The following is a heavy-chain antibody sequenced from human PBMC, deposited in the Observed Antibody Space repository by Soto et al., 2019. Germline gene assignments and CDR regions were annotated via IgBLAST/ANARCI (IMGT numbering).Heavy chain of an antibody. CDR1: GYTFTGYY. Sequence: ASVKASCRASGYTFTGYYMHWVRQAPGQGLGWMGWINPNSGGTNYAQKFQGRVTMTRDTSISTAYMELSRLRSDDTAGYYCARDVRSSGYSSFDYWGQGTRVTVSS. CDR2: INPNSGGT. CDR3: ARDVRSSGYSSFDY. D-gene: IGHD3-22*01. J-gene: IGHJ4*02. V-gene: IGHV1-2*02.